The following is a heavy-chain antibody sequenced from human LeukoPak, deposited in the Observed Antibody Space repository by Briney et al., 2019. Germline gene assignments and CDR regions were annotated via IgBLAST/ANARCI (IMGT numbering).Heavy chain of an antibody. CDR1: GGTFSSYA. J-gene: IGHJ4*02. D-gene: IGHD3-16*01. CDR3: ARVGDYVLGSYSY. CDR2: IIPIFGTA. Sequence: ASVKVSCKASGGTFSSYAISWVRQAPGQGLEWMGGIIPIFGTANYAQKFQGRVTITTDESTSTAYMELSSLRSEDMAVYYCARVGDYVLGSYSYWGQGTLVTVSS. V-gene: IGHV1-69*05.